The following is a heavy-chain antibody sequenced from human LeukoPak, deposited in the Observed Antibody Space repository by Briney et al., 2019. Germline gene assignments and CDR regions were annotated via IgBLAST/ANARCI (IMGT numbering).Heavy chain of an antibody. D-gene: IGHD5-24*01. Sequence: SETLSLTCTVSGCSISSYYWSWIRQPPGKGLEWIGHIYYSGSTNYNPSLKSRLTISGDTSKNQFSLKLSSVTAADTAVYYCAPQSVEMATFAYWGQGTLVTVSS. CDR3: APQSVEMATFAY. CDR2: IYYSGST. CDR1: GCSISSYY. J-gene: IGHJ4*02. V-gene: IGHV4-59*08.